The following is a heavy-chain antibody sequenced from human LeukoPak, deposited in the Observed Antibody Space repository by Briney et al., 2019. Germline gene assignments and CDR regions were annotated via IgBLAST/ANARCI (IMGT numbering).Heavy chain of an antibody. CDR3: ARDGQRWPIYY. J-gene: IGHJ4*02. D-gene: IGHD6-19*01. CDR1: GFTFSSYE. Sequence: TGGSLRLSCAASGFTFSSYEMIWVRQAPGKGLEWISYISSNGSNTYYADSLKGRFTISRDNAKNSLYLQMNSLRAEDTAVYYCARDGQRWPIYYWGQGTLVTASS. V-gene: IGHV3-48*03. CDR2: ISSNGSNT.